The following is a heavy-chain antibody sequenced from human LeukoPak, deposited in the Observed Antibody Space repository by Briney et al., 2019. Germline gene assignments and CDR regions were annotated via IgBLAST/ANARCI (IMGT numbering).Heavy chain of an antibody. Sequence: SVKVSCKASGGTFSSYAISWVRQAPGQGLEWMGRIIPILGIANYAQKFQGRVTITADKSTSTAYMELSSLRSEDTAVYYCARARAEQGLYCSGGSCYSGGADYWGQGTLVTVSS. CDR2: IIPILGIA. CDR1: GGTFSSYA. D-gene: IGHD2-15*01. CDR3: ARARAEQGLYCSGGSCYSGGADY. J-gene: IGHJ4*02. V-gene: IGHV1-69*04.